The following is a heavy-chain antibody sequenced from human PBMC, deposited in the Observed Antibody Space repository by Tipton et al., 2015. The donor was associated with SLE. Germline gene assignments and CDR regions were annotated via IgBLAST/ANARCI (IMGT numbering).Heavy chain of an antibody. CDR3: ATMAYGDSVYYYFDY. D-gene: IGHD4-17*01. CDR2: IYHSGST. Sequence: TLSLTCSVSGGSMSTRHWWSWVRQPPGKGLEWIGEIYHSGSTNYNPSLKSRVIISLDASNNQFSLKLSSVTAADTAVYYCATMAYGDSVYYYFDYWGQGALVIVSS. J-gene: IGHJ4*02. CDR1: GGSMSTRHW. V-gene: IGHV4-4*02.